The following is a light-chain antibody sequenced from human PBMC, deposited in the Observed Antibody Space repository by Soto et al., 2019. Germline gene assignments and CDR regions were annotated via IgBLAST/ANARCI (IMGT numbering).Light chain of an antibody. CDR3: NSYAGGLVL. V-gene: IGLV2-11*01. CDR1: NNDVGFYNY. Sequence: QSALTQPRSVSGSPGQSVIISCTGTNNDVGFYNYVSWYQQQLGKAPKLLIYDVNKRPSGVPPRFSGSKSANTASLTISGLQAADEADYYCNSYAGGLVLFGGGTKLTVL. J-gene: IGLJ2*01. CDR2: DVN.